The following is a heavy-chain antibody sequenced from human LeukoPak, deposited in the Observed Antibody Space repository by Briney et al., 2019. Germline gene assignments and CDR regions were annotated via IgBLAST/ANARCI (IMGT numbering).Heavy chain of an antibody. CDR3: ARLASYGYEVYYYYYMDV. V-gene: IGHV1-69*05. D-gene: IGHD5-18*01. Sequence: ASVKVSCKASGGTFSSYAISWVRQAPGQGLEWMGGIIPIFGTANYAQKFQGRVTITTDESTSTAYMELSSLRSEHTAVYYCARLASYGYEVYYYYYMDVWGKGTTVTVSS. CDR1: GGTFSSYA. J-gene: IGHJ6*03. CDR2: IIPIFGTA.